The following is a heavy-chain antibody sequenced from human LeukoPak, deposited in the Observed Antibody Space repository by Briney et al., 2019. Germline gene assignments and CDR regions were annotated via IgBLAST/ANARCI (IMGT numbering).Heavy chain of an antibody. D-gene: IGHD4-23*01. V-gene: IGHV3-7*01. CDR3: ARDYGGWAY. J-gene: IGHJ4*02. CDR2: IKEDGSEK. CDR1: GFTFSNFW. Sequence: PGGSLRLSCTASGFTFSNFWMGWVRQAPGKGPEWVANIKEDGSEKYYVDSVKGRFTISRDNAKNSLYLQMNSLRAEDTAVYYCARDYGGWAYWGQGTLVIVSS.